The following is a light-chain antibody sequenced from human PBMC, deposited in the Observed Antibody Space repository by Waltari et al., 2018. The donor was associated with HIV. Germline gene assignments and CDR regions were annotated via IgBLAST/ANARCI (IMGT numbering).Light chain of an antibody. V-gene: IGLV3-25*03. CDR2: KDS. Sequence: SYELTQPPAVSVSPGQTARITCSGDALSEQYADWYQQKPGQAPMLVIYKDSERPSGIPERFSGSSSGTTVTLTISGVQAEDEADYYCQSPDSSGTYVGFGGGTKLTVL. J-gene: IGLJ2*01. CDR1: ALSEQY. CDR3: QSPDSSGTYVG.